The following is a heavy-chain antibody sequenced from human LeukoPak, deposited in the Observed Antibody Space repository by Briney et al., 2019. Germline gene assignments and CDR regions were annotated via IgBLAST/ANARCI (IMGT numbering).Heavy chain of an antibody. J-gene: IGHJ4*02. CDR2: VTGNGWST. D-gene: IGHD3-16*01. Sequence: GGSLRLSCAASGFAISTYALNWVRQAPGKGLEWVSLVTGNGWSTHYSASVEGRFTISRDNSKNTLYQQMNNLRAEDTAVYYCAKAIGSNYFDYWGQGILVTVSP. CDR3: AKAIGSNYFDY. CDR1: GFAISTYA. V-gene: IGHV3-23*01.